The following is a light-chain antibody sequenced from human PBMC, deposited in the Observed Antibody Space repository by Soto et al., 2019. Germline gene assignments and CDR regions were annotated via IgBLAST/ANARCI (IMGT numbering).Light chain of an antibody. V-gene: IGKV3-20*01. CDR1: QSVGGY. CDR3: QQYGDSPPT. CDR2: DAS. J-gene: IGKJ1*01. Sequence: EIVLTQSPATLSLSPGERATLSCRASQSVGGYLAWYQQRPGQAPRVLIYDASNRATGIPDRFSGSGSETDFTLTISRLEPDDFAVYHCQQYGDSPPTFGQGTKVDIK.